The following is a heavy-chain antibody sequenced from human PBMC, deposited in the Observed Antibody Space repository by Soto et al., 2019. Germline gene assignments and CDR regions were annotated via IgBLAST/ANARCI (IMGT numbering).Heavy chain of an antibody. Sequence: KNWGASVKVSCKASGGTFSSYAISWVRQAPGQGLEWMGGIIPIFGTANYAQKFQGRVTITADESTSTAYMELSSLRSEDTAVYYCARVRLGYQFDYWGQGTLVTVSS. CDR1: GGTFSSYA. CDR3: ARVRLGYQFDY. J-gene: IGHJ4*02. V-gene: IGHV1-69*13. D-gene: IGHD5-12*01. CDR2: IIPIFGTA.